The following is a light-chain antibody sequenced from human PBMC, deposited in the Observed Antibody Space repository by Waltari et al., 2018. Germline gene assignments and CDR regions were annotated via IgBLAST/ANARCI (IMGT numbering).Light chain of an antibody. CDR1: QTVLYSSNNKNY. CDR2: WAS. V-gene: IGKV4-1*01. CDR3: QQFYNTPYS. Sequence: IVMTQSPDSLAVSLGERATINCKSTQTVLYSSNNKNYLAWYQQKPRQPPNLLIYWASARESGVPDRFSGGGSGTDFTLTISSLQADDVAVYYCQQFYNTPYSFGQGTKLEV. J-gene: IGKJ2*03.